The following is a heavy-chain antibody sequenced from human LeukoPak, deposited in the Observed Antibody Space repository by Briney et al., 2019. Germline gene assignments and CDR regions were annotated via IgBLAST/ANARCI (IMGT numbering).Heavy chain of an antibody. V-gene: IGHV1-2*02. CDR3: ARGNRGYSYGYHFDY. D-gene: IGHD5-18*01. CDR1: GYTFTCYY. J-gene: IGHJ4*02. CDR2: INPNSGGT. Sequence: ASVKVSCKASGYTFTCYYMHWVRQAPGQGLEWMGWINPNSGGTNYAQKFQGRVTMTRDTSISTAYMELSRLRSDDTAVYYCARGNRGYSYGYHFDYWGQGTLVTVSS.